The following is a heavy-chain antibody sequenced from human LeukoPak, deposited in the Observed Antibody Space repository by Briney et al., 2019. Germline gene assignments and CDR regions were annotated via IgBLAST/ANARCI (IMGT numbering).Heavy chain of an antibody. D-gene: IGHD5-18*01. CDR3: ARQPANTAAFDV. CDR1: GGSINAFY. V-gene: IGHV4-59*08. Sequence: TPSETLSLTCSVSGGSINAFYWSWIRQPPGKGLERIAYVRDNGENNYNPSLKSRVAISLDTANNQISLRLNFVTAADTAIYYCARQPANTAAFDVWGQGTMVTVSS. CDR2: VRDNGEN. J-gene: IGHJ3*01.